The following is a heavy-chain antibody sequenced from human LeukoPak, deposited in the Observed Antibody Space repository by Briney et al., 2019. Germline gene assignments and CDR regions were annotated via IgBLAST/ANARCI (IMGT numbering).Heavy chain of an antibody. J-gene: IGHJ4*02. CDR1: GFTFGDYT. V-gene: IGHV3-9*03. CDR2: ITWDGGNI. D-gene: IGHD3-3*01. Sequence: GGSLRLSCVTSGFTFGDYTMHWVRQVPGKGLEWLSGITWDGGNIAYADSVKGRFTISRGNAKSSLYLQMNSLRNEDMAFYFCAKGYTFHGVAHDSGYFDYWGQGTLVTASS. CDR3: AKGYTFHGVAHDSGYFDY.